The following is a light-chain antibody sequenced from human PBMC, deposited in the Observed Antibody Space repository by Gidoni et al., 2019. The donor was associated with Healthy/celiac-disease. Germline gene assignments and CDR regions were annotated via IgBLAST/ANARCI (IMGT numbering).Light chain of an antibody. V-gene: IGKV1-39*01. CDR1: QSISSY. CDR3: QQSYSTPKT. J-gene: IGKJ1*01. CDR2: AAS. Sequence: DIQITQSPSSLSASVGDRVTITCRASQSISSYLNWYQQKPGKAPKLLIYAASSLPSGVPSRFSGSGSGTDFSLTISSLQPEDFATYYCQQSYSTPKTFGQGTKVEIK.